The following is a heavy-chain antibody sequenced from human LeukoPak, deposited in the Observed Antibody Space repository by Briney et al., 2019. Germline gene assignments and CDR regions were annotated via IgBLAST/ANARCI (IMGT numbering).Heavy chain of an antibody. CDR2: IFHSGRA. V-gene: IGHV4-4*02. CDR1: GDFISGSHW. D-gene: IGHD2-21*01. CDR3: ARVGLGWCSGCFWYFDL. Sequence: PSGTLSLTCAISGDFISGSHWWSWVRLPPGKGLEWIGEIFHSGRANYNPSLRSRVTSSLDTSKNQFSLKLNSVTAADTAVYYCARVGLGWCSGCFWYFDLWGRGTLVTVSS. J-gene: IGHJ2*01.